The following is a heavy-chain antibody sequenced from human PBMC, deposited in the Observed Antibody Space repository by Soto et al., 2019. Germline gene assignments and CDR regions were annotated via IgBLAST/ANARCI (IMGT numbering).Heavy chain of an antibody. D-gene: IGHD1-26*01. CDR2: IYSGGST. CDR1: GFTVSSNY. J-gene: IGHJ4*02. CDR3: ARGYSGSVLGGVYYFDY. Sequence: GGSLRLSCAASGFTVSSNYMSWVRQAPGKGLEWVSVIYSGGSTYYADSVKGRFTISRHNSKTTLYLQMNSLRAEDTAVYYCARGYSGSVLGGVYYFDYWGQGTLVTVSS. V-gene: IGHV3-53*04.